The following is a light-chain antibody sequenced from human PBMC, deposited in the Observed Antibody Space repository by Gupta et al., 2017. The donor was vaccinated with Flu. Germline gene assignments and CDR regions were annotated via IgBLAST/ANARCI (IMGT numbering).Light chain of an antibody. Sequence: DIQMTQSPSSLSASVGDRVTITCQASQDISNYLNWYQQKPGKAPKLLIYDASNLETGVPSRFSGSGSETDFTFTISSLQPEDIATYYCQQDDNLPFTFGHGTKVDIK. CDR2: DAS. J-gene: IGKJ3*01. CDR1: QDISNY. CDR3: QQDDNLPFT. V-gene: IGKV1-33*01.